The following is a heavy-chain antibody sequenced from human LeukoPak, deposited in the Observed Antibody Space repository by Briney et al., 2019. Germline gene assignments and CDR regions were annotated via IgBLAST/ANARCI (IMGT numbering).Heavy chain of an antibody. Sequence: SETLSLTCTVSGGSISSYYWSWIRQPPGKGLEWIGYIYYSGSTNYNPSLKSRVTISVDTSKNQFSLKLSSVTAADTAVYYCARAPFDWLPQIHFNYWGQGTLVTVSS. CDR2: IYYSGST. CDR3: ARAPFDWLPQIHFNY. D-gene: IGHD3-9*01. J-gene: IGHJ4*02. V-gene: IGHV4-59*01. CDR1: GGSISSYY.